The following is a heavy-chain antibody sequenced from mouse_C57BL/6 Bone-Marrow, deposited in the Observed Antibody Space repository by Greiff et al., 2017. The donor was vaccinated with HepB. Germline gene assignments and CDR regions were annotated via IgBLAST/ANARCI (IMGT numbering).Heavy chain of an antibody. V-gene: IGHV14-4*01. D-gene: IGHD1-1*01. CDR2: IYPENGVT. CDR3: RLTTVVAHYFDY. CDR1: GFNFKDYY. Sequence: EVQLQQSGAELVRPGASVKLSCTASGFNFKDYYMHWVKQRPEQGLEWIGWIYPENGVTTYASKFQGKATITADTSSNTAYLQLSSLTSEDNAVYYCRLTTVVAHYFDYWGQGTTLTVSS. J-gene: IGHJ2*01.